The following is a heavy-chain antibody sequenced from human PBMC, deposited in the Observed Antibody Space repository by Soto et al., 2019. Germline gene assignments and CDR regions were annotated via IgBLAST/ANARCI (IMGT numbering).Heavy chain of an antibody. CDR1: GGSLNSSY. CDR3: AKSSGYDFFYYGMDV. CDR2: IYARGVT. D-gene: IGHD5-18*01. V-gene: IGHV4-4*07. J-gene: IGHJ6*02. Sequence: QVQLQESGPGLVRPSETLSLTCTISGGSLNSSYWSWIRQSPGKGLGWIGRIYARGVTNYNPSLKSRVTMSGDPSTNQFSLRLTSVTVADTAVYYCAKSSGYDFFYYGMDVWGRGTTVTVSS.